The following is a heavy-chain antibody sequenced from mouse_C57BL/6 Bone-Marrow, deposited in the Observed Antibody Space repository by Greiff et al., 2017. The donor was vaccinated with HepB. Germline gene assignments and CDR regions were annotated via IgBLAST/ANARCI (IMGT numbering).Heavy chain of an antibody. CDR2: INPSNGGT. J-gene: IGHJ4*01. CDR3: ARYWLLRFYAMDY. D-gene: IGHD2-3*01. V-gene: IGHV1-53*01. CDR1: GYTFTSYW. Sequence: VQLQQPGTELVKPGASVKLSCKASGYTFTSYWMHWVKQRPGQGLEWIGNINPSNGGTNYNEKFKSKATLTVDKSSSTAYMQLSSLTSEDSAVYYCARYWLLRFYAMDYWGQGTSVTVSS.